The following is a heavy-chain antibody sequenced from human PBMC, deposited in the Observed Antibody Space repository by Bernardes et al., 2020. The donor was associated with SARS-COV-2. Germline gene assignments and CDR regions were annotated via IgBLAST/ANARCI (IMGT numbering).Heavy chain of an antibody. CDR1: GFTFSSFS. CDR2: IRSSSSTI. CDR3: ARVGYSGYDTFDY. D-gene: IGHD5-12*01. V-gene: IGHV3-48*01. Sequence: GWSLRLSCAASGFTFSSFSMNWVRQAPGKGLEWISYIRSSSSTIYYADSVKGRFTISRDNAKNSLYLQMNSLRAEDTAVYYCARVGYSGYDTFDYWGQGTLVTVAS. J-gene: IGHJ4*02.